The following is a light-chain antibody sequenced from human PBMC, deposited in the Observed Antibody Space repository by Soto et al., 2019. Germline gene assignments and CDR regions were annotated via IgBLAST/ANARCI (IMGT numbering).Light chain of an antibody. CDR1: QSLLHSCGNNY. V-gene: IGKV2-28*01. Sequence: VMTQSPLSLPVPPGEPASMSCRSSQSLLHSCGNNYLDWYVQKPGQSPQRLIYWGSSRASGVPDRFSGGGSGTDFTLKSSRVEAEDVGICDCMQCRPSPITGGQGTRLEIK. CDR3: MQCRPSPIT. J-gene: IGKJ5*01. CDR2: WGS.